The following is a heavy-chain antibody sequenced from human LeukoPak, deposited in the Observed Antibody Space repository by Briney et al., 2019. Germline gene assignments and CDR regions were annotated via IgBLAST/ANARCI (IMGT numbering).Heavy chain of an antibody. CDR2: ISGSGGST. CDR3: AKDLSGSRDAFDI. CDR1: GFTFSSYA. J-gene: IGHJ3*02. V-gene: IGHV3-23*01. Sequence: GGSLRLSCAASGFTFSSYAMGWVRQAPGKGLEWVSAISGSGGSTYYADSVKGRFTISRDNSKNTLYLQMNSLRAEDTAVYYCAKDLSGSRDAFDIWGQGTMVTVSS. D-gene: IGHD1-26*01.